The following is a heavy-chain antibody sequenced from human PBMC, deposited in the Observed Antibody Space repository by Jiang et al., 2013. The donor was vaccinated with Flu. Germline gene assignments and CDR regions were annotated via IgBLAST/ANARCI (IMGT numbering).Heavy chain of an antibody. V-gene: IGHV4-31*03. J-gene: IGHJ4*02. Sequence: GPGLVKPSQTLSLSCSVSGGSISSGGYHWGWIRQHPGKGLEWIGHIYHSGNTYLNPSLKSRVRISVDTSLNQFFLRLTSVTAADTAVYYCARGGGRTTVFEYLFDSWGQGTLVPVSS. CDR2: IYHSGNT. D-gene: IGHD3-3*01. CDR3: ARGGGRTTVFEYLFDS. CDR1: GGSISSGGYH.